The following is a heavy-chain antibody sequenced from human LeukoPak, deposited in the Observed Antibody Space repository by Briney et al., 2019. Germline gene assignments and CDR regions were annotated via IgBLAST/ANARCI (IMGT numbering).Heavy chain of an antibody. Sequence: SETLSLTCAVSGGSISSSNWWSWVRQPPGKGLEWIGEIYHSGSTNYNPSLKSRVTISVDKSKNQFSLKLSSVTAADTAVYYCARSSSSGWGFTFDPWGQGTLVTVSS. D-gene: IGHD6-19*01. CDR1: GGSISSSNW. V-gene: IGHV4-4*02. CDR3: ARSSSSGWGFTFDP. CDR2: IYHSGST. J-gene: IGHJ5*02.